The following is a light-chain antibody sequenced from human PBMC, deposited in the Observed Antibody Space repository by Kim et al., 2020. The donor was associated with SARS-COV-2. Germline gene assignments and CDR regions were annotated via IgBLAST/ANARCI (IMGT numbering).Light chain of an antibody. CDR2: DVT. CDR3: SSYSSSGTWV. CDR1: SSDVGGYNY. V-gene: IGLV2-14*03. Sequence: GQSIPISCTGTSSDVGGYNYVCWYQHHPDKAPKLMIYDVTKRPSGISDRFSGSKSDATASLTISGLQAEDEADYYCSSYSSSGTWVFGGGTKLTVL. J-gene: IGLJ3*02.